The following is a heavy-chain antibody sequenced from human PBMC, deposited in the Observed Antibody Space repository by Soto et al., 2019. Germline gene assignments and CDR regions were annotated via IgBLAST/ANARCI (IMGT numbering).Heavy chain of an antibody. D-gene: IGHD4-17*01. J-gene: IGHJ6*02. CDR2: INAGNGNT. V-gene: IGHV1-3*01. CDR3: ARDPTGDGDPLCYYYGMDV. Sequence: QVQIVQSGAEVKKPGASVKVSCKASGYTFTSYAMHWVRQAPGQRLEWMGWINAGNGNTKYSQKFQGRVTITRDTSASTAYMELSSLRSEDTAVYYCARDPTGDGDPLCYYYGMDVWGQGTTVTVSS. CDR1: GYTFTSYA.